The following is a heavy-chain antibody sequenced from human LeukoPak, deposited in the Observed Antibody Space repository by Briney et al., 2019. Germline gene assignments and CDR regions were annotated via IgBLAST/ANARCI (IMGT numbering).Heavy chain of an antibody. D-gene: IGHD3-3*01. J-gene: IGHJ5*02. V-gene: IGHV4-61*02. Sequence: SETLSLTCTVSGGSISSNSYYWSWIRQPAGKGLEWIGRIDTSGSTNYNPSLKSRVTISVDTSKNQFSLKLSSVTAADTAVYYCARDTTFGVGPWGQGTLVTVSS. CDR1: GGSISSNSYY. CDR2: IDTSGST. CDR3: ARDTTFGVGP.